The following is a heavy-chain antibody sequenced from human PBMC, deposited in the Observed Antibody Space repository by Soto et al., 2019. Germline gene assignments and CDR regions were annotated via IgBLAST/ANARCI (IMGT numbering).Heavy chain of an antibody. J-gene: IGHJ5*02. V-gene: IGHV4-59*01. CDR2: ICYSGSP. Sequence: SETLSLTCTVSGGSISSYYWSWIRQPPGKGLEWIGYICYSGSPNYNPSLRSRVTISLDTSKSQFSLKLSSVIAADTAVYYCTRAWKTNSSNWFDPWGQGTLVTVSS. CDR3: TRAWKTNSSNWFDP. CDR1: GGSISSYY. D-gene: IGHD1-1*01.